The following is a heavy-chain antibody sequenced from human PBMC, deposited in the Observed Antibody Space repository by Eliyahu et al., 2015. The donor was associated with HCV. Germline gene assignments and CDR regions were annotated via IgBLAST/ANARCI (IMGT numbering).Heavy chain of an antibody. D-gene: IGHD3-22*01. Sequence: QVQLQESGPGLVKPSETLSLTCTVXGGSXSSYYWSWIRQPAGKGLEWIGRIYTSGSTNYNPSLKSRVTMSVDTSKNQFSLKLSSVTAADTAVYYCAREAAAMIVVVRATVGIWYFDLWGRGTLVTVSS. CDR2: IYTSGST. CDR1: GGSXSSYY. J-gene: IGHJ2*01. V-gene: IGHV4-4*07. CDR3: AREAAAMIVVVRATVGIWYFDL.